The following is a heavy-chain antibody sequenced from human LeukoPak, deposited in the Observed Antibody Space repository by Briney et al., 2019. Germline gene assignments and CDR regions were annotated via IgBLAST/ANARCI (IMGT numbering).Heavy chain of an antibody. V-gene: IGHV3-30*04. Sequence: RPGGSLRLSCAASGFTFSSYAMRWVRQAPGKGLEWVAVISYDGSNKYYADSVKGRFTISRDNSKNTLCLQMNSLRAEDTAVYYCARVWFGAPYYYYGMDVWGQGTTVTVSS. J-gene: IGHJ6*02. CDR1: GFTFSSYA. CDR3: ARVWFGAPYYYYGMDV. CDR2: ISYDGSNK. D-gene: IGHD3-10*01.